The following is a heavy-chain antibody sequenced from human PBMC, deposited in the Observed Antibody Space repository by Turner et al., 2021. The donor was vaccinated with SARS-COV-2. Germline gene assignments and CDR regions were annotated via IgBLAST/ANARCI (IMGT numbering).Heavy chain of an antibody. CDR3: VRLSLVYGDYAEY. CDR1: GDSIAGSAYC. D-gene: IGHD4-17*01. J-gene: IGHJ4*02. V-gene: IGHV4-39*02. Sequence: QLLLQESVPRLVKPSVPLSLTCTVSGDSIAGSAYCWGWIRQSPAKGLEWVGTVDSGGTTYYKPSLKRRITLSVDTSTNHFYLNLYSVTAADTAVYYCVRLSLVYGDYAEYWGQGALVTVSS. CDR2: VDSGGTT.